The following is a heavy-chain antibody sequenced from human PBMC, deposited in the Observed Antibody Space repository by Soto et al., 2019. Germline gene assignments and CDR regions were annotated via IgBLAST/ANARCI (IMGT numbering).Heavy chain of an antibody. V-gene: IGHV3-9*01. CDR2: INWNSVTF. CDR3: AKARLWGGDGYNSYYYNTMDV. Sequence: GGSLRLSCAASEFTFHNYAMHWVRQAPGKGLEWVSGINWNSVTFGYADSVKGRFTISRDNAKNSLYLELNSLRPEDTALYYCAKARLWGGDGYNSYYYNTMDVWGQGTTVTVSS. J-gene: IGHJ6*02. CDR1: EFTFHNYA. D-gene: IGHD3-16*01.